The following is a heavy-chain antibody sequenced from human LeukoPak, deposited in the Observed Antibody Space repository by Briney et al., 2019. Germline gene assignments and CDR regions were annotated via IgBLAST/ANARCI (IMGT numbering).Heavy chain of an antibody. J-gene: IGHJ2*01. Sequence: KPSETLSLTCTVSGGSISSYYWSWIRQPPGKGLEWIGYIYYSGSTNYNPSLKSRVTISVDTSRNQFSLKLSSVTAADTAVYYCARHAEDYCGGDCCSLIGYFDLWGRGTLVTVSS. CDR1: GGSISSYY. V-gene: IGHV4-59*08. D-gene: IGHD2-21*02. CDR2: IYYSGST. CDR3: ARHAEDYCGGDCCSLIGYFDL.